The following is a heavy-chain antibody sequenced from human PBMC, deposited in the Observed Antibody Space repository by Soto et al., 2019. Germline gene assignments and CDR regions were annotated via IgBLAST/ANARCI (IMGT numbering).Heavy chain of an antibody. Sequence: EVQLVESGGGLVQPGGSLRLSCAASGFTFSSYSMNWVRQAPGKGLEWVSYISSSSSTIYYAVSVKGRFTISRDNAKNSLYLQMNSLRAEDTAVYYCARERSEYYCSSTSCYYNWFDPWGQGTLVTVSS. D-gene: IGHD2-2*01. CDR3: ARERSEYYCSSTSCYYNWFDP. V-gene: IGHV3-48*01. J-gene: IGHJ5*02. CDR2: ISSSSSTI. CDR1: GFTFSSYS.